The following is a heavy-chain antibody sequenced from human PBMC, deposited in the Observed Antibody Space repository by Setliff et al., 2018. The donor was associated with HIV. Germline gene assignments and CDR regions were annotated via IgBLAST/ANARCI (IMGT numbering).Heavy chain of an antibody. CDR3: ARVASYDFWSGYLHYFDY. CDR2: INHGGST. Sequence: SETLALTCAVYGESFSGYYWSWIRQPPGKGLEWIGEINHGGSTDSNPSIKSRVTISVDTSKNQFSLDLTSVTAAETAVYYCARVASYDFWSGYLHYFDYWGQGTPVT. J-gene: IGHJ4*02. V-gene: IGHV4-34*01. CDR1: GESFSGYY. D-gene: IGHD3-3*01.